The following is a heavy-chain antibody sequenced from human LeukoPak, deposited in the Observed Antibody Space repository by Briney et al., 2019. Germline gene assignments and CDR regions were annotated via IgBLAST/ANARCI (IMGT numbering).Heavy chain of an antibody. CDR3: ARGQGGSSWYHPRSPFDY. Sequence: SETLSLTCAVYGGSFSGYYWSWIRQPPGKGLEWIGEINHSGSTNYNPSLKSRVTISVDTSKNQFSLKLSSVTAADTAVYYCARGQGGSSWYHPRSPFDYWGQGTLATVSS. V-gene: IGHV4-34*01. CDR1: GGSFSGYY. J-gene: IGHJ4*02. D-gene: IGHD6-13*01. CDR2: INHSGST.